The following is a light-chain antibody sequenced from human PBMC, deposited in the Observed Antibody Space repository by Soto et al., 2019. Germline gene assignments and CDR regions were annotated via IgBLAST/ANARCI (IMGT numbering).Light chain of an antibody. J-gene: IGLJ2*01. CDR1: SSDVGGYNH. Sequence: QSALTQPAPVSGSPGQTITISCTGTSSDVGGYNHVSWYQHSPGKPPKLILFAVSDRPSGVSHRFAGSKSGNTASLAISGLHAEDEADYYCCSYTSLSTVVFGGGTKVTVL. CDR3: CSYTSLSTVV. CDR2: AVS. V-gene: IGLV2-14*01.